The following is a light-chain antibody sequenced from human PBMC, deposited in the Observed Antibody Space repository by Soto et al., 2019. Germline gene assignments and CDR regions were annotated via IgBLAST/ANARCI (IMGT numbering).Light chain of an antibody. V-gene: IGLV3-21*02. CDR3: QVWDDNSDHHV. J-gene: IGLJ1*01. CDR2: DDS. CDR1: NIGSKS. Sequence: SYELTQTSSVSVAPGQTARISCGGNNIGSKSVHWYQQKPGQAPVVVVYDDSDRPSGIPERFSGSNSGNTATLTISRVEAGDEADYHCQVWDDNSDHHVFGTGTKLTVL.